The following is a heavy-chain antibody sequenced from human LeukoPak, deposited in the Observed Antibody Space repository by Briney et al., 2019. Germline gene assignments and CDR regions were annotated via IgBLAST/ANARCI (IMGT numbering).Heavy chain of an antibody. CDR1: GFTFSSYA. CDR2: ISGGGGST. CDR3: AKTSRDNYYYYYMDV. Sequence: GGSLRLSCAASGFTFSSYAMSWVRQAPGKGLEWVSIISGGGGSTYYADSVKGPFTISRDNSKNTLYLQMNSLKAEDTAVYYCAKTSRDNYYYYYMDVWGKGTTVTVSS. D-gene: IGHD3-9*01. J-gene: IGHJ6*03. V-gene: IGHV3-23*01.